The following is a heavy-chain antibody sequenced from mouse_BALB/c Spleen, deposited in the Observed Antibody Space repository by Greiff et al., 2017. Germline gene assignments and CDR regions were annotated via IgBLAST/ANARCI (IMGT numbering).Heavy chain of an antibody. CDR3: AINRITTANYYAMDY. J-gene: IGHJ4*01. Sequence: EVQVVESGGGLVKPGGSLKLSCAASGFTFSSYAMSWVRQSPEKRLEWVAEISSGGSYTYYPDTVTGRFTISRDNAKNTLYLEMSSLRSEDTAMYYCAINRITTANYYAMDYWGQGTSVTVSS. CDR2: ISSGGSYT. V-gene: IGHV5-9-4*01. CDR1: GFTFSSYA. D-gene: IGHD1-1*01.